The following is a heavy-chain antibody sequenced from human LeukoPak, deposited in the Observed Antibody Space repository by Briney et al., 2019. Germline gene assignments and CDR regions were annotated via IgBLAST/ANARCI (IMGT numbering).Heavy chain of an antibody. Sequence: PGGSLRLSCAASRFTFISYAMSWVRQAPGKGLEWVSGISGSGGSTYYADSVKGRFTISRDNSKNTLYLQMNSLRAEDTAVSYWPKDQAYCSGGGCYSSFDYWGQGTLVTVSS. J-gene: IGHJ4*02. CDR1: RFTFISYA. V-gene: IGHV3-23*01. D-gene: IGHD2-15*01. CDR3: PKDQAYCSGGGCYSSFDY. CDR2: ISGSGGST.